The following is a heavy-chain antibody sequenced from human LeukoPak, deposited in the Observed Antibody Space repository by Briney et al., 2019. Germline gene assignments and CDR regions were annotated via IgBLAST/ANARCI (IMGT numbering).Heavy chain of an antibody. CDR1: GGSISSYY. V-gene: IGHV4-59*01. CDR3: ARVRWELHPFDY. D-gene: IGHD1-26*01. J-gene: IGHJ4*02. CDR2: IYYSGST. Sequence: SETLSLTCTVSGGSISSYYWSWTRQPPGKGLEWIGYIYYSGSTNYNPSLKSRVTISVDTSKNQFSLKLSSVTAADTVVYYCARVRWELHPFDYWGQGTLVTVSS.